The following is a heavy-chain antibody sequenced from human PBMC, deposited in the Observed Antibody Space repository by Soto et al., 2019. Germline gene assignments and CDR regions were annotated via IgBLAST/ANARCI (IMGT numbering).Heavy chain of an antibody. CDR2: IYYSGST. CDR3: ARVRTMVRGVIIPYSTNNYYYYYMDV. J-gene: IGHJ6*03. CDR1: GGSISSGGYY. V-gene: IGHV4-31*03. D-gene: IGHD3-10*01. Sequence: PSETLSLTCTVSGGSISSGGYYWSWIRQHPGKGLEWIGYIYYSGSTYYNPSLKSRVTISVDTSKNQFSLKLSSVTAADTAVYYCARVRTMVRGVIIPYSTNNYYYYYMDVWGKGTTVTVSS.